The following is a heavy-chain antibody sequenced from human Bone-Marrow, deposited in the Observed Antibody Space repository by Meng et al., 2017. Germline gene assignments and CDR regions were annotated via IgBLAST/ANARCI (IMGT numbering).Heavy chain of an antibody. Sequence: SVKVSCKASGGTFSSYAISWVRQAPGQGLEWMGGIIPIFGTANYAQKFQGRVTITADESTSTAYMGLSSLRSEDTAVYYCATEGDSYGVDYWGQGTPVTVSS. CDR3: ATEGDSYGVDY. V-gene: IGHV1-69*13. CDR1: GGTFSSYA. J-gene: IGHJ4*01. D-gene: IGHD5-18*01. CDR2: IIPIFGTA.